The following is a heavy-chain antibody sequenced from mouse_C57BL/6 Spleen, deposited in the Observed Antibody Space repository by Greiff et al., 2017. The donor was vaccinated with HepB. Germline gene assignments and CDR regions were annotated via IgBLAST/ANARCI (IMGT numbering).Heavy chain of an antibody. V-gene: IGHV1-15*01. Sequence: QVQLQQSGAELVTPGASVTLSCKASGYTFTDYEMHWVKQTPVHGLEWIGAIDPETGGTAYNQKFKGKAILTADKSSSTAYMELRSLTSEDSAVYYCTRTGFYDGYYGGFAYWGQGTLVTVSA. J-gene: IGHJ3*01. CDR1: GYTFTDYE. CDR2: IDPETGGT. D-gene: IGHD2-3*01. CDR3: TRTGFYDGYYGGFAY.